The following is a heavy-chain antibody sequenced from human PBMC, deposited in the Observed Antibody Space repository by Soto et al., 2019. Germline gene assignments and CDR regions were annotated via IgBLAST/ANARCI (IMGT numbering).Heavy chain of an antibody. CDR2: IYYSGST. J-gene: IGHJ5*02. D-gene: IGHD6-13*01. CDR1: GGSISSSSYY. CDR3: ARVVLPTWATLHVIAAAGTSGWFDP. V-gene: IGHV4-39*01. Sequence: SETLSLTCTVSGGSISSSSYYWGWIRQPPGKGLEWIGSIYYSGSTYYNPSLKSRVTISVDTSKNQFSLKLSSVTAADTAVYYCARVVLPTWATLHVIAAAGTSGWFDPWGQGTLVTVSS.